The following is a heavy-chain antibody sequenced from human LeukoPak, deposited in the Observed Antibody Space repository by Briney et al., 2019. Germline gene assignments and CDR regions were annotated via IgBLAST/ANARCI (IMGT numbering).Heavy chain of an antibody. CDR2: IYSDEST. D-gene: IGHD5-12*01. J-gene: IGHJ3*02. CDR3: ARGGYSGYDRDAFDI. Sequence: GGSLRLSCAASGFTVSSNYMSWVRQAPGKGLEWVSVIYSDESTYYADSVKGRFTTSRHNTKNTLYLQINSLLAEDTTVYYCARGGYSGYDRDAFDIWGQGTMVTVSS. V-gene: IGHV3-53*04. CDR1: GFTVSSNY.